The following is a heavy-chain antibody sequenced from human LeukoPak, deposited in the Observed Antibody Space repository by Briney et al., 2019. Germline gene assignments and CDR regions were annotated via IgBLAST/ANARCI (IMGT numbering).Heavy chain of an antibody. D-gene: IGHD3-10*01. CDR3: ARLAPEYGSGSDY. V-gene: IGHV4-39*01. CDR2: IYYSGST. CDR1: GGSISSSRYY. J-gene: IGHJ4*02. Sequence: SETLSLTCTVSGGSISSSRYYWGWIRQPPGKGLEWIGSIYYSGSTYYNPSLKSRVTISVDTSKNQFSLKLSSVTAADTAVYYCARLAPEYGSGSDYWGQGTLVTVSS.